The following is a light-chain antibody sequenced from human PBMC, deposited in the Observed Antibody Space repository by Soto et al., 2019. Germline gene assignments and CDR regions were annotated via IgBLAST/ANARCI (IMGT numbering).Light chain of an antibody. V-gene: IGLV1-44*01. CDR2: TDN. J-gene: IGLJ1*01. CDR1: RSNVGKNT. CDR3: AAWDDSLKGYV. Sequence: QSALTQPPFAFAPPGQGVTISCSGSRSNVGKNTVIWYQQLTGTAPQLLIYTDNFRASGVPERFSSSKSGTSASLASSGLQADDEADYDCAAWDDSLKGYVFGTGTKLTVL.